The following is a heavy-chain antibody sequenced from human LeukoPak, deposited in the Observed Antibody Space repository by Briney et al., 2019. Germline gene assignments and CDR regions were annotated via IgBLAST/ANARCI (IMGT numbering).Heavy chain of an antibody. J-gene: IGHJ6*03. Sequence: ASVKVSCKASGYTFTGYYMHWVRQAPGQGLEWMGWINPNSGGTNYAQKFQGRVTMTRDTSISTAYMELSRLRSDDTAVYYCARGPYAEITIHTGHYMDVWGKGTTVTVSS. D-gene: IGHD3-9*01. CDR1: GYTFTGYY. V-gene: IGHV1-2*02. CDR3: ARGPYAEITIHTGHYMDV. CDR2: INPNSGGT.